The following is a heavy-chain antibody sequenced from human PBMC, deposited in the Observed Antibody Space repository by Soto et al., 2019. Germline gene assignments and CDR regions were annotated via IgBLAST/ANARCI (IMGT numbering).Heavy chain of an antibody. Sequence: PGGSLRLSCAASGFTFSSYGMHWVRQAPGKGLEWVAVIWYDGSNKYYADSVKGRFTISRDNSKNTLYLQMNSLRAEDTAVYYCARGELGGYSYGSLDYWGQGTLVTVSS. CDR2: IWYDGSNK. CDR1: GFTFSSYG. D-gene: IGHD5-18*01. J-gene: IGHJ4*02. CDR3: ARGELGGYSYGSLDY. V-gene: IGHV3-33*01.